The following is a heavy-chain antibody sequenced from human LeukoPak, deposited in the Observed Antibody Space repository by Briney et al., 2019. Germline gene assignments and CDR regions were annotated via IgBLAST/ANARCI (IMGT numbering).Heavy chain of an antibody. CDR3: ARGGYDSSGYIYEVYYYYYYMDV. D-gene: IGHD3-22*01. CDR2: MYYTGST. CDR1: GGSITSSTYY. V-gene: IGHV4-39*07. J-gene: IGHJ6*03. Sequence: PSETLSLTCTVSGGSITSSTYYWGWVRQPPGKGLEWIGHMYYTGSTYHNPSLKSRVTISVDTSKNQFSLKLSSVTAADTAVYYCARGGYDSSGYIYEVYYYYYYMDVWGKGTTVTVSS.